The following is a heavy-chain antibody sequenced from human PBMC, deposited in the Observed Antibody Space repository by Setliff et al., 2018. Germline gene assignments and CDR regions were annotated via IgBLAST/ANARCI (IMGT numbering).Heavy chain of an antibody. CDR3: ATFLSNFSRPFDY. CDR2: FDPEDGET. CDR1: GYTLTGLS. Sequence: ASVKVSCKVSGYTLTGLSMHWVRQAPGKGLEWMGGFDPEDGETIYAQKFQGRVTMTEDTSTDTAYMELSSLRSEDTAVYYCATFLSNFSRPFDYWGQGSLVTVSS. V-gene: IGHV1-24*01. J-gene: IGHJ4*02.